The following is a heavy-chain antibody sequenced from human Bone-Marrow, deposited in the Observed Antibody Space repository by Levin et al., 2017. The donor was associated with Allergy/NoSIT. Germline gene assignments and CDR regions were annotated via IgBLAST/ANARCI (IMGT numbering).Heavy chain of an antibody. D-gene: IGHD2-2*01. J-gene: IGHJ4*02. CDR3: AKDGGSSQHGFDY. CDR1: GFTFSSYA. Sequence: HGESLKISCAASGFTFSSYAMSWVRQAPGKGLEWVSAISGSGGSTYYADSVKGRFTISRDNSKNTLYLQMNSLRAEDTAVYYCAKDGGSSQHGFDYWGQGTLVTVSS. V-gene: IGHV3-23*01. CDR2: ISGSGGST.